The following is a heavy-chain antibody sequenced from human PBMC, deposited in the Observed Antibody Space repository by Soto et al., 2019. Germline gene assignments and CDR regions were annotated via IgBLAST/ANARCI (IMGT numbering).Heavy chain of an antibody. Sequence: PGESLKISCKGSGYSFTSYWISWVRQMPGKGLEWMGRIDPSDSYTNYSPSFQGHVTISADKSISTAYLQWSSLKASDTAMYYCASLGGYCSSTSSHLGYYYYGMDVCGQGTTVTVSS. D-gene: IGHD2-2*01. J-gene: IGHJ6*02. CDR1: GYSFTSYW. V-gene: IGHV5-10-1*01. CDR2: IDPSDSYT. CDR3: ASLGGYCSSTSSHLGYYYYGMDV.